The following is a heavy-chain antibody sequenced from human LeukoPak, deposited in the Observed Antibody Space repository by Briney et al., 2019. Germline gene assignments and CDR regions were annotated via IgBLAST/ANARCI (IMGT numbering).Heavy chain of an antibody. CDR1: GFTFSSYA. D-gene: IGHD3-22*01. J-gene: IGHJ4*02. CDR2: ISYDGSNK. V-gene: IGHV3-30*04. Sequence: GGSLRLSCAASGFTFSSYAMHWVRQAPGKGLEWVAVISYDGSNKYYADSVKGRFTISRDNSKNTLYLQTNSLRTEDTAVYYCARDWADNSDYPGNYWGQGTLVTVSS. CDR3: ARDWADNSDYPGNY.